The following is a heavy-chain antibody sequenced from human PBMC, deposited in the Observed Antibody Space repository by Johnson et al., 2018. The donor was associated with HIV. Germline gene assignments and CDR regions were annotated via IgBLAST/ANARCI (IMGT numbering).Heavy chain of an antibody. CDR2: INWNGDST. J-gene: IGHJ3*02. D-gene: IGHD2-2*01. CDR1: GFTFNEYG. V-gene: IGHV3-20*04. Sequence: VQLVESGGGVVRPGGSLRLSCAASGFTFNEYGMSWVRQVSGKGLEWVSAINWNGDSTSYADSVKGRFTISRDNAKNSLYLQMNSLRAEDTAVYYCARGDIVVVPAATRAQDAFDIWGQGTMVTVSS. CDR3: ARGDIVVVPAATRAQDAFDI.